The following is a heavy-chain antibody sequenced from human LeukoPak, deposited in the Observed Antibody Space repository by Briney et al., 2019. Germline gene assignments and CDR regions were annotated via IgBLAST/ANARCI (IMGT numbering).Heavy chain of an antibody. D-gene: IGHD3-22*01. Sequence: PSETLSLTCTVSGGSISSYYWSWIRQPPGKGLEWIGFIYYGGTTNSNPSLKSRVTISVDTSKNQFSLKLSSVTAADTAVYYCARGRPYYYDSSGRKKTYYFDYWGQGTLVTVSS. CDR1: GGSISSYY. V-gene: IGHV4-59*01. J-gene: IGHJ4*02. CDR3: ARGRPYYYDSSGRKKTYYFDY. CDR2: IYYGGTT.